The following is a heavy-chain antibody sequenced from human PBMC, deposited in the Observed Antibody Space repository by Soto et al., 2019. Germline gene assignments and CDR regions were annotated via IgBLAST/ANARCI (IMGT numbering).Heavy chain of an antibody. Sequence: XDSLKVSWRTSGDRFTSYLIALVHQMPGKGLEWMGIIFPSDSDTRYSPSFQGQVTISADRSTSTVFLQWASLKASDTAVYFCARKDKSGYFNWFDPWGQRTLVTVSS. V-gene: IGHV5-51*07. CDR1: GDRFTSYL. J-gene: IGHJ5*02. D-gene: IGHD3-22*01. CDR3: ARKDKSGYFNWFDP. CDR2: IFPSDSDT.